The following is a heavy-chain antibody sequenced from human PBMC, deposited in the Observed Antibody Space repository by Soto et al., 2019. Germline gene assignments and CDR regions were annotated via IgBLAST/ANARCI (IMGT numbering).Heavy chain of an antibody. CDR1: GFTFNNYA. D-gene: IGHD1-7*01. CDR3: AKDRNYPRDQVDN. V-gene: IGHV3-23*01. CDR2: ISANGQGI. J-gene: IGHJ4*02. Sequence: PGGSLGLSCSASGFTFNNYAMSWVRQAPGKGLEWVSAISANGQGIYYADSVKGRFIISRDSSKNTVFLHMDSLTAEDTAVYYCAKDRNYPRDQVDNWGQGTLVTVS.